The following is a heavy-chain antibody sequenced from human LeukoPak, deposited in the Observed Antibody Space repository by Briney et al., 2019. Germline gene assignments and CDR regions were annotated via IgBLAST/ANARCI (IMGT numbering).Heavy chain of an antibody. CDR2: IWYDGSNK. CDR1: GFTFSSYG. D-gene: IGHD3-10*01. CDR3: AREVRGVAPGDY. Sequence: GGSLRLSCAAAGFTFSSYGMHWVRQAPGKGLEWVAVIWYDGSNKYYADSVKGRFTISRDNSKNTLYLQMNSLRAEDTAVYYCAREVRGVAPGDYWGQGTLVTVSS. J-gene: IGHJ4*02. V-gene: IGHV3-33*01.